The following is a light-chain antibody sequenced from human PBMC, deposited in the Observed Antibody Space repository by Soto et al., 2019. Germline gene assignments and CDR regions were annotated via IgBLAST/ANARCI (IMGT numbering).Light chain of an antibody. CDR2: DAS. J-gene: IGKJ1*01. CDR3: HQYNTYSQT. CDR1: QSVSRN. Sequence: IVLTQSPDTLSVSPGERATLSCLASQSVSRNLAWYQQKPGQAPRLLIYDASTLESGVPSRFSGSGSGTEFTLTISSLQPEDFATYYCHQYNTYSQTFGQGTKVDIK. V-gene: IGKV3-15*01.